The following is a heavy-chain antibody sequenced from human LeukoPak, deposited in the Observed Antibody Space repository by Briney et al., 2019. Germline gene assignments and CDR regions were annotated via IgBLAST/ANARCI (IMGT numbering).Heavy chain of an antibody. CDR1: GFTFGDYA. J-gene: IGHJ6*04. V-gene: IGHV3-48*03. CDR2: ISSSGSTI. D-gene: IGHD3-10*02. CDR3: AELGITMIGGV. Sequence: GGSLRLSCTVSGFTFGDYAMSWVRQAPGKGLEWVSYISSSGSTIYYADSVKGRFTISRDNAKNSLYLQMNSLRAEDTAVYYCAELGITMIGGVWGKGTTVTISS.